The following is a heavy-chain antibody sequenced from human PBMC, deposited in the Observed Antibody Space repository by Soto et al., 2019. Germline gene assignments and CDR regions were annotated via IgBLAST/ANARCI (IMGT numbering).Heavy chain of an antibody. CDR3: ATLAYTYGAEDY. D-gene: IGHD5-18*01. CDR1: GGSFSMDGYY. J-gene: IGHJ4*02. Sequence: TLSLTCTVSGGSFSMDGYYWTWIRQHPGKGLEWLGFIFGSGSTYYNPSLKSRVAISVDTSKNQFSLKLSSLTAADTAVYYCATLAYTYGAEDYWGQGTLVTVSS. CDR2: IFGSGST. V-gene: IGHV4-30-4*08.